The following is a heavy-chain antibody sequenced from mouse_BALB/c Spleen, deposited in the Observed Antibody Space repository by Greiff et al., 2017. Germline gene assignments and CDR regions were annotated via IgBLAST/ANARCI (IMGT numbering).Heavy chain of an antibody. V-gene: IGHV5-6-5*01. Sequence: DVQLVESGGGLVKPGGSLKLSCAASGFTFSSYAMSWVRQTPEKRLEWVASISSGGSTYYPDSVKGRFTISRDNARNILYLQMSSLRSEDTAMYYCARGDDGYRFAYWGQGTLVTVSA. D-gene: IGHD2-3*01. CDR1: GFTFSSYA. CDR3: ARGDDGYRFAY. CDR2: ISSGGST. J-gene: IGHJ3*01.